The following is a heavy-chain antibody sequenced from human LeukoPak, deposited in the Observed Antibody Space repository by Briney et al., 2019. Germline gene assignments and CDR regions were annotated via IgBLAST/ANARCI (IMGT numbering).Heavy chain of an antibody. J-gene: IGHJ4*02. CDR3: ARVEGYGSGSYTFDY. CDR2: INPSGGST. V-gene: IGHV1-46*01. D-gene: IGHD3-10*01. Sequence: GASVKVSCKASGYTFTSYYMHWVRQAPGQGLEWMGRINPSGGSTSYAQKFQGRITMTRETSTSTVYMELSSLRSEDTAVYYCARVEGYGSGSYTFDYWGQGTLVTVSS. CDR1: GYTFTSYY.